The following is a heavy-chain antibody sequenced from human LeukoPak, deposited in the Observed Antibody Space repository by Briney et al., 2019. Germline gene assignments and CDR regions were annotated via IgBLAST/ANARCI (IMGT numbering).Heavy chain of an antibody. V-gene: IGHV4-30-4*01. CDR1: GGSLSCGDYY. CDR2: IYYSGST. CDR3: AREKTGWFDP. J-gene: IGHJ5*02. Sequence: SETLSPTCTVSGGSLSCGDYYWGRLRQPPGSGLEWFGYIYYSGSTYNNTALKSRVTISVDTSKNQFSLKLSSVTAADTAVYYCAREKTGWFDPWGQGTLVTVSS.